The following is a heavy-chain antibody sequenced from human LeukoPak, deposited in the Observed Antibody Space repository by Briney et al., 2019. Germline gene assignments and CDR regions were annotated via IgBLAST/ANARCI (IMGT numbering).Heavy chain of an antibody. J-gene: IGHJ4*02. CDR2: TYYRSKWYN. Sequence: SQTLSLTCAISGDSVSSNSAAWNWIRQSPSRGLEWLGRTYYRSKWYNDYAVSVKSRITINPDTSKNQFSLQLSSVTAADTAVYYCARAYYDFWSGYQFDYWGQGTLVTVSS. D-gene: IGHD3-3*01. CDR1: GDSVSSNSAA. CDR3: ARAYYDFWSGYQFDY. V-gene: IGHV6-1*01.